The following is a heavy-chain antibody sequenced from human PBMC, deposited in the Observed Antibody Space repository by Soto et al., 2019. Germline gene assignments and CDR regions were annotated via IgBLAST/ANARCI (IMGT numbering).Heavy chain of an antibody. Sequence: ASVKVSCKASGYTFTNYDINWVRQATGQGREWMGWMNPNSGSTGYAQKLQGRVTMTRNTSMSTASMELSSLRSEDTAVYYCARGPMSCTSSSCPYFFDYWAQGTLVTVSS. V-gene: IGHV1-8*01. J-gene: IGHJ4*02. D-gene: IGHD2-2*01. CDR2: MNPNSGST. CDR1: GYTFTNYD. CDR3: ARGPMSCTSSSCPYFFDY.